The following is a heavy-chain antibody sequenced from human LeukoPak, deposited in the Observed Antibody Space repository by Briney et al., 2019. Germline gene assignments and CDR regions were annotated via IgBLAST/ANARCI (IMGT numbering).Heavy chain of an antibody. D-gene: IGHD3-10*01. J-gene: IGHJ6*02. V-gene: IGHV1-69*04. CDR3: ASRITMVRNGMDV. CDR1: GGAFSSYA. CDR2: IIPILGIA. Sequence: ASVKVSCKASGGAFSSYAISWVRQAPGQGLEWMGRIIPILGIANYAQEFQGRVTITADKSTSTAYMELSSLRSEDTAVYYCASRITMVRNGMDVWGQGTTVTVSS.